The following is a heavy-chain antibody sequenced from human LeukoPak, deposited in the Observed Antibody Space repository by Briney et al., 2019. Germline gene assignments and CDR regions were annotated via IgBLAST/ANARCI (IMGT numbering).Heavy chain of an antibody. CDR1: GFTFSSYG. D-gene: IGHD4-17*01. J-gene: IGHJ4*02. CDR2: IWYDGSNK. CDR3: AKGNFGDYGADY. V-gene: IGHV3-33*06. Sequence: GGSLRLSCAASGFTFSSYGMHWVRQAPGKGLEWVAVIWYDGSNKYYADSVKGRFTISRDNSKNTLYLQMNSLGAEDTAVYYCAKGNFGDYGADYWGQGTLVTVSS.